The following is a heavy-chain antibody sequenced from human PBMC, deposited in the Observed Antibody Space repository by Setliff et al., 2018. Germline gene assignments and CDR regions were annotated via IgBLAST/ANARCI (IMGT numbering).Heavy chain of an antibody. D-gene: IGHD2-15*01. CDR2: IYSGAFI. J-gene: IGHJ4*02. CDR3: ARTCSGSGCYAGLES. CDR1: GFTVSSNY. Sequence: GGSLRLSCAASGFTVSSNYMSWVRQAPGKGLEWVSVIYSGAFIYYADSVKGRFTISRDNSKNTLYLQMNSLRPEDTAVYYCARTCSGSGCYAGLESWGQGTPVTVSS. V-gene: IGHV3-53*05.